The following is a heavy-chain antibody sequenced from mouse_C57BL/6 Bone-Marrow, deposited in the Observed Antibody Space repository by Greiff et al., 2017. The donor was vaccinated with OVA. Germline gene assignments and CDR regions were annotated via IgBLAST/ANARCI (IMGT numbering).Heavy chain of an antibody. D-gene: IGHD2-5*01. CDR3: TTYSNYRYFDV. V-gene: IGHV14-4*01. Sequence: VQLQQSGAELVRPGASVKLSCTASGFNIKDDYMHWVKQRPEQGLEWIGRIDPENGDTEYASKFQGKATITADTSSNTAYLQLSSLTSEDTAVYYCTTYSNYRYFDVWGTGTTVTVSS. J-gene: IGHJ1*03. CDR1: GFNIKDDY. CDR2: IDPENGDT.